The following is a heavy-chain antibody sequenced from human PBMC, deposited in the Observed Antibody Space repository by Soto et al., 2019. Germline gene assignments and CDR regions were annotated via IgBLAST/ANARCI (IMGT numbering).Heavy chain of an antibody. Sequence: PGGSLRLSCAASGFTFSSYEMNWVRQAPGKGLEWVSYISSSGSTIYYADSVKGRFTISRDNAKNSLYLQMNSLRAEDTAVYYCARSEQQQIYYCGMDVWGQGTTVTVSS. J-gene: IGHJ6*02. V-gene: IGHV3-48*03. CDR2: ISSSGSTI. D-gene: IGHD6-13*01. CDR3: ARSEQQQIYYCGMDV. CDR1: GFTFSSYE.